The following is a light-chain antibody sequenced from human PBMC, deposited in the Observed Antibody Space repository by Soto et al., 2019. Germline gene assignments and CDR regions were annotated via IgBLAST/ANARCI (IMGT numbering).Light chain of an antibody. V-gene: IGKV4-1*01. CDR1: QSVFYSAKNRNY. CDR2: WAF. J-gene: IGKJ2*01. Sequence: DIVLTQSPDSLPVSLGEKATITCKSSQSVFYSAKNRNYLAWYQQRPGQPPRLLIYWAFSRESGVPDRFTGGGSGTDFTLTINSLQAEDVAVYYCQQYYSTPTFGQGTKLEIK. CDR3: QQYYSTPT.